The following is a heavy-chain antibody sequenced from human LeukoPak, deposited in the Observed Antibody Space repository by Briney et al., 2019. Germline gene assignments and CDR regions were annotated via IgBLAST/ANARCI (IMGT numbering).Heavy chain of an antibody. D-gene: IGHD4-17*01. CDR2: IYHSGSA. Sequence: PSETLSLTCAVSSGPISSSNWWSWVRQPPGKGLEWIGEIYHSGSANYNPSLKSRVTISVDESKNHFSLKLSSVTAADTAVYYCARAGDYGDFGGYFAYWGQGTLVTVSS. CDR1: SGPISSSNW. J-gene: IGHJ4*02. V-gene: IGHV4-4*02. CDR3: ARAGDYGDFGGYFAY.